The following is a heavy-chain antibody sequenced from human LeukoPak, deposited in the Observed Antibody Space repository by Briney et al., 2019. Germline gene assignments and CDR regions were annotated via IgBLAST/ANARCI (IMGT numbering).Heavy chain of an antibody. J-gene: IGHJ2*01. CDR2: IMIGGDGK. V-gene: IGHV3-23*01. D-gene: IGHD6-19*01. CDR3: AKSMTLQWRGFFDL. Sequence: GGSLRLSCAGSGFTFNNYAMSWVRRAPRKGLEWVSTIMIGGDGKHYADSVRGRFTISRDNSKNTLYLQKNSLRADDTAIYYCAKSMTLQWRGFFDLWGRGTHVTVSS. CDR1: GFTFNNYA.